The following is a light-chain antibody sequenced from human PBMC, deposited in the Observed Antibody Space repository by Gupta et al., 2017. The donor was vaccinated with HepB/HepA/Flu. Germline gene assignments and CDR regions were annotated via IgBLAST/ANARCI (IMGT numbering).Light chain of an antibody. J-gene: IGKJ4*01. CDR1: QSLLHSNGYNY. CDR3: MQALQAPLT. CDR2: LGS. Sequence: DIVMTQSPLSLLVTPGEPASISCRSSQSLLHSNGYNYLDWYLQKPGQSPQLLIYLGSNRASGVPDRISGSGSGTHFTLKINKVEAEDAGVYYCMQALQAPLTFGGGTKVEIK. V-gene: IGKV2-28*01.